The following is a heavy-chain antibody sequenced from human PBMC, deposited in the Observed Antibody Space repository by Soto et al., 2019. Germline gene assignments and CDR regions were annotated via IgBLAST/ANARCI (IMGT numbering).Heavy chain of an antibody. CDR2: IIPISGTA. CDR1: GGTFSSYA. Sequence: QVQLVQSGAEVKKPGSSVKVSCKASGGTFSSYAISWVRQAPGQGLEWMGGIIPISGTANYAQKFQGRVTITADESPSTAYMELSSLRSEDTAVYYCARSQGSSTSLEIYYYYYYGMDVWGQGTKVTVSS. D-gene: IGHD2-2*01. V-gene: IGHV1-69*01. J-gene: IGHJ6*02. CDR3: ARSQGSSTSLEIYYYYYYGMDV.